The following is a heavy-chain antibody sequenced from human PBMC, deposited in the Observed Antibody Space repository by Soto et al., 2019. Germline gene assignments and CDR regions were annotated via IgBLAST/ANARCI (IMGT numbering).Heavy chain of an antibody. J-gene: IGHJ3*01. CDR1: GFTFNSYW. CDR3: ERARITGTYFDALDV. CDR2: INGDGGST. V-gene: IGHV3-74*01. D-gene: IGHD1-20*01. Sequence: GGSLRLSCAASGFTFNSYWMHWVRQAPGKGLVWVSRINGDGGSTTYADSVKGRFTTSRDNAKNTLYLQVNSLRAEDTAVYYCERARITGTYFDALDVWGQGAMVTVSS.